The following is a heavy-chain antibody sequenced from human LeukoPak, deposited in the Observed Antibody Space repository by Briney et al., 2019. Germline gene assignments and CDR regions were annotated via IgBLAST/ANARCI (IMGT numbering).Heavy chain of an antibody. J-gene: IGHJ3*02. CDR3: ARVVVVDLTYDAYDI. D-gene: IGHD2-15*01. Sequence: GGSLRLSCAASGFTLSSNYMSWVRQAPGKGLEWVSLIYSDGSTHYADSVKGRFTISRDNSKNTLYLQMNSLRAEDTAVYYCARVVVVDLTYDAYDIWGQGTMVTVSS. CDR2: IYSDGST. V-gene: IGHV3-53*01. CDR1: GFTLSSNY.